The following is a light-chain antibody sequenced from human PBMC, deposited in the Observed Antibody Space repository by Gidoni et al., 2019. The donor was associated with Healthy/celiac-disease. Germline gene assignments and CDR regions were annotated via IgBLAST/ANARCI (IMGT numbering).Light chain of an antibody. Sequence: DIVITHSPLSLPVTPGEPASISCRSSQSLLHSNGYNYLDWYLQKPGQSPQLLIYLGSNRASGVPDRFSGSGSGTDFTLKSSRVEAKDVGVYYCMQALQTPPTFXPXTKVDIK. J-gene: IGKJ3*01. CDR1: QSLLHSNGYNY. CDR3: MQALQTPPT. V-gene: IGKV2-28*01. CDR2: LGS.